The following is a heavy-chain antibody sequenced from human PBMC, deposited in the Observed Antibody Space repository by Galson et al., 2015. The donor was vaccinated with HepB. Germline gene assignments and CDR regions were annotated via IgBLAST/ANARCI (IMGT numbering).Heavy chain of an antibody. Sequence: SVKVSCKASGYTFTSYGITWVRQAPGQGLEWMGWISAYNGNTNYAQMLQGRVTMTTDASTSTAYMELRSLRSDDTAVYYCARDAVVVTATPNWFDPWGQGTLVTVSS. J-gene: IGHJ5*02. CDR3: ARDAVVVTATPNWFDP. D-gene: IGHD2-21*02. V-gene: IGHV1-18*01. CDR1: GYTFTSYG. CDR2: ISAYNGNT.